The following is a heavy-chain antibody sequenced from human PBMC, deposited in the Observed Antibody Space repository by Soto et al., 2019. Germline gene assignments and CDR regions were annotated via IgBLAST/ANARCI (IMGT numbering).Heavy chain of an antibody. CDR1: GGSISSYY. Sequence: SETLSLTCTVSGGSISSYYWSWIRQPPGKGLEWIGYIYYSGSTNYNPSLKSRVTISVDTSKNQFYLKMSSVTAADTAVYYCASVPSVGGSVDLDDWGQGTLVTVSS. D-gene: IGHD2-15*01. J-gene: IGHJ4*02. CDR2: IYYSGST. V-gene: IGHV4-59*01. CDR3: ASVPSVGGSVDLDD.